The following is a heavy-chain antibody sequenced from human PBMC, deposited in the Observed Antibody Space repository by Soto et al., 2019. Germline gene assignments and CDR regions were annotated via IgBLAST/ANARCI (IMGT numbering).Heavy chain of an antibody. CDR1: GGSFSGYY. D-gene: IGHD3-16*02. CDR3: ARRRDYVWGSYRYEFDY. CDR2: INHSGST. Sequence: SETLSLTCAVYGGSFSGYYWSWIRQPPGKGLEWIGEINHSGSTNYNPSLKSRVTISVDTSKNQFSLKLSSVTAADTAVYYCARRRDYVWGSYRYEFDYWGQGTLVTVSS. J-gene: IGHJ4*02. V-gene: IGHV4-34*01.